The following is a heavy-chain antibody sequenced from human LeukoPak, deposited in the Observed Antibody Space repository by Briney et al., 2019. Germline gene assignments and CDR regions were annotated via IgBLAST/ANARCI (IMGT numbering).Heavy chain of an antibody. J-gene: IGHJ4*02. CDR3: ARGGSRLTTAGDLDY. D-gene: IGHD3-16*01. CDR2: IYYSGST. Sequence: PLETLSLTCTVPGGSISSSRYYWGWIRQPPGKGLEWIGSIYYSGSTYYNPSLKSRVTISVDTSRNQFSLKLSSVTAADTAVYYCARGGSRLTTAGDLDYWGQGTLVTVSS. CDR1: GGSISSSRYY. V-gene: IGHV4-39*01.